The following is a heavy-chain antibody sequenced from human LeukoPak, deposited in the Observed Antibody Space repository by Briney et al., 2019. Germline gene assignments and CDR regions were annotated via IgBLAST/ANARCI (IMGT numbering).Heavy chain of an antibody. Sequence: SETLSLTCAAYGGSFSGYYWSWIRQPPGKGLEWIGEINHSGSTNYNPSLKSRVTISVDTSKNQFSLKLSSVTAADTAVYYCARAPVAARPNWFDPWGQGTLVTVSS. D-gene: IGHD6-6*01. V-gene: IGHV4-34*01. CDR1: GGSFSGYY. CDR2: INHSGST. CDR3: ARAPVAARPNWFDP. J-gene: IGHJ5*02.